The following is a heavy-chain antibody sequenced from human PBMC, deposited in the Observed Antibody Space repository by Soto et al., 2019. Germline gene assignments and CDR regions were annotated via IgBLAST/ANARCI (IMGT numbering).Heavy chain of an antibody. CDR1: GFTFSSYE. CDR3: ARDPTPYYYDSSGYGEDAFDI. V-gene: IGHV3-48*03. J-gene: IGHJ3*02. Sequence: GGSLRLSCAASGFTFSSYEMNWVRQAPGKGLEWVSYISSSGSTIYYADSVKGRFTISRDNAKNSLYLQMNSLRAEDTAVYYCARDPTPYYYDSSGYGEDAFDIWGQGTMVTVSS. D-gene: IGHD3-22*01. CDR2: ISSSGSTI.